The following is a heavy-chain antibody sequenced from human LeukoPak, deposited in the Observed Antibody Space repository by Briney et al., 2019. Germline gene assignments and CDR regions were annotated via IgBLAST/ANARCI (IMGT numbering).Heavy chain of an antibody. CDR1: GGSFSGYY. Sequence: SETLSLTCAVYGGSFSGYYWSWIRQPPGKGLEWIGEINHSGSTNYNPSLKSRVTISVDTSKNQFSLKLSSVTAADTAVYYCARGPYVLLWFGELLPHYFDYWGQGTLVTVSS. V-gene: IGHV4-34*01. CDR3: ARGPYVLLWFGELLPHYFDY. CDR2: INHSGST. J-gene: IGHJ4*02. D-gene: IGHD3-10*01.